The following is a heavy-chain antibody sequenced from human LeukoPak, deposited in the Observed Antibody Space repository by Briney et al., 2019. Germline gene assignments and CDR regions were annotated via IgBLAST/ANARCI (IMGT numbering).Heavy chain of an antibody. CDR1: GYTFTSYG. CDR2: ISAYNGNT. CDR3: ARPFRGYSYGLSDY. D-gene: IGHD5-18*01. J-gene: IGHJ4*02. V-gene: IGHV1-18*01. Sequence: ASVKVSCKASGYTFTSYGISWVRQAPGQGLEWMGWISAYNGNTNYAQKLQGRVTMTTDTSTSTAYMELRSLRSDDTAVYYCARPFRGYSYGLSDYWGQGTLVTVSS.